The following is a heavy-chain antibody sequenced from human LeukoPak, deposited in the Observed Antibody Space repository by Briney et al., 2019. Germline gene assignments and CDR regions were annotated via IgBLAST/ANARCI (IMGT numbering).Heavy chain of an antibody. Sequence: SQTLSLTCVISGDSVSSKNAAWDWIRQSPSRGLEWLGRTYYRSKWYNDYAVSVESRITINPDTSKNQFSLQLNSVTPEDTAVDYCARDSTGYQVGHDAFNIWGQGTMVTVSS. CDR2: TYYRSKWYN. CDR1: GDSVSSKNAA. J-gene: IGHJ3*02. D-gene: IGHD3-9*01. V-gene: IGHV6-1*01. CDR3: ARDSTGYQVGHDAFNI.